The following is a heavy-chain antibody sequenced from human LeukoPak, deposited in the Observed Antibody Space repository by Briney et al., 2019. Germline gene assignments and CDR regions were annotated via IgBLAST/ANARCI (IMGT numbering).Heavy chain of an antibody. CDR2: IYSSGST. D-gene: IGHD3-22*01. J-gene: IGHJ5*02. CDR1: DDSISSYY. V-gene: IGHV4-59*01. Sequence: SETLPLTCTVSDDSISSYYWSWIRQPPGKGLEWIGYIYSSGSTNYNPSLKSRVTMSVDTSKNQFSLKLNSVTAADTAVYYCARSRDSSGYRNNWFDPWGQGTLVTVSS. CDR3: ARSRDSSGYRNNWFDP.